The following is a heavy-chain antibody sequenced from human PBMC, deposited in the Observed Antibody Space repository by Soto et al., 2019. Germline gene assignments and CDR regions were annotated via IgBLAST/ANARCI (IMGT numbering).Heavy chain of an antibody. CDR2: IYYSGST. CDR1: GGSISSYY. D-gene: IGHD6-13*01. CDR3: ARGGYSSSWAPYYYYGMDV. J-gene: IGHJ6*02. V-gene: IGHV4-59*01. Sequence: SETLSLTCTVSGGSISSYYWSWIRQPPGKGLEWIGYIYYSGSTNYNPSLKSRVTISVDTSKNQFSLKLSSVTAADTAVYYCARGGYSSSWAPYYYYGMDVWGQGTTVTVSS.